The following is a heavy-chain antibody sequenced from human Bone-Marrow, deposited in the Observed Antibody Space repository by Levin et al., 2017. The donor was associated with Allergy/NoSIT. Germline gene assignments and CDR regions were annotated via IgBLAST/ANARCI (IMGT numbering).Heavy chain of an antibody. Sequence: TPSETLSLTCSVSGSSIRDGYYWGWIRQSPGKGLEWIGNVYHSGTSYYNPSLKSPVTVSVDTSNNQFPLNLSSVTAADTAVYYCGRVSGGYKWKEHFDYWGQGILVTVSS. CDR3: GRVSGGYKWKEHFDY. CDR1: GSSIRDGYY. CDR2: VYHSGTS. V-gene: IGHV4-38-2*02. J-gene: IGHJ4*02. D-gene: IGHD1-1*01.